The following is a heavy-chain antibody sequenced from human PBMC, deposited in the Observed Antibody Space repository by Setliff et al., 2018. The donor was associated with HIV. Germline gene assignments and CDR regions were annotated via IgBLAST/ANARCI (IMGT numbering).Heavy chain of an antibody. J-gene: IGHJ4*02. CDR2: MNQSGTT. Sequence: GSLRLSCAASGFTFSNAWMSWVRQTPGKGLEWIGEMNQSGTTNYNPSLKSRVTMSIDTSERQFSLKLTSVTAADTAVYYCATRPRIAARPFDYWGQGMLVTVSS. CDR1: GFTFSNAW. V-gene: IGHV4-4*02. CDR3: ATRPRIAARPFDY. D-gene: IGHD6-6*01.